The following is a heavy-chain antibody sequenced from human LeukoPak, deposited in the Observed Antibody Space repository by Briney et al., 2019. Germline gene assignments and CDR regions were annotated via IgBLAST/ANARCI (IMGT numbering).Heavy chain of an antibody. Sequence: GGSLRLSCAVSGCTFSTYGMSWVRQAPGKGLEWVSAISGSGGGTYFADSVKGRFTISRDNSKSTLYLQMNSLRAEDTAVYYCAKHSGRWHFFDYWGQGTLVTVSS. D-gene: IGHD5-12*01. CDR3: AKHSGRWHFFDY. V-gene: IGHV3-23*01. CDR2: ISGSGGGT. J-gene: IGHJ4*02. CDR1: GCTFSTYG.